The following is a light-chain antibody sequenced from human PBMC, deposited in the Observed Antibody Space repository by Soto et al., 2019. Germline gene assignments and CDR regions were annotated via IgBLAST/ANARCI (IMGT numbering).Light chain of an antibody. CDR2: EVS. Sequence: SALTQPASVSGSPGQSITISCTGPSSDVGGYNYVSWYQQHPGKAPKLMIYEVSNRPSGVSNRFSGSKSGNTASLTISGLQAEDEADYYCSSYTSSSTLVVFGGGTKVTVL. J-gene: IGLJ2*01. V-gene: IGLV2-14*01. CDR3: SSYTSSSTLVV. CDR1: SSDVGGYNY.